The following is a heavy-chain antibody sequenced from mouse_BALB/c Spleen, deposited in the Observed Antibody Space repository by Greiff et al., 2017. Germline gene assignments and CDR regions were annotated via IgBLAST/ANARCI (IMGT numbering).Heavy chain of an antibody. V-gene: IGHV5-15*02. D-gene: IGHD1-3*01. CDR2: ICNLAYSI. J-gene: IGHJ4*01. Sequence: EVQRVESGGGLVQPGGSRKLSCAASVFTFSDYGMTWVRQAPGKGPEWVAFICNLAYSIYYADTVTGRFTISRENAENTLYLEMSRLRSEDTAMYYSERDGSDNLDDAMDYWGQGTSVTVSS. CDR3: ERDGSDNLDDAMDY. CDR1: VFTFSDYG.